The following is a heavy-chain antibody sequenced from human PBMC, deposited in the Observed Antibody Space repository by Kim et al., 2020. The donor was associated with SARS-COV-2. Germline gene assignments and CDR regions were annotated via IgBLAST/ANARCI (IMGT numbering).Heavy chain of an antibody. CDR1: GFTFSSYE. V-gene: IGHV3-48*03. D-gene: IGHD4-17*01. CDR3: ARDNSPDYGDHLRAFDI. Sequence: GGSLRLSCAASGFTFSSYEMNWVRQAPGKGLEWVSYISSSGSTIYYADSVKGRFTISRDNAKNSLYLQMNSLRAEDTAVYYCARDNSPDYGDHLRAFDIWGQGTMVTVSS. J-gene: IGHJ3*02. CDR2: ISSSGSTI.